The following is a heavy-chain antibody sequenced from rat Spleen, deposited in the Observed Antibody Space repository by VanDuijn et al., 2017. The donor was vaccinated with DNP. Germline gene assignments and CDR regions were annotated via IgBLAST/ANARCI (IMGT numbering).Heavy chain of an antibody. CDR2: IANSGGGA. J-gene: IGHJ3*01. V-gene: IGHV5-31*01. CDR3: VTRGDGYDNWFAY. CDR1: GFTFNDYW. D-gene: IGHD2-3*01. Sequence: EVQLVESGGDLVQPGRSLKLSCVASGFTFNDYWMTWIRQVPGKGLEWVASIANSGGGAYYSDSVKGRFTISRDNAQNTLYLQMSKLGSEDTAIYYCVTRGDGYDNWFAYWGQGTLVTVSS.